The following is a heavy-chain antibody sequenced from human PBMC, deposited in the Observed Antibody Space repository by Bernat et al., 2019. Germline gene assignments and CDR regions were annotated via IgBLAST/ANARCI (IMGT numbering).Heavy chain of an antibody. V-gene: IGHV1-2*06. J-gene: IGHJ6*04. CDR1: GYTFTGYY. CDR2: INPNSGGT. D-gene: IGHD6-6*01. CDR3: ARLPDSSSSSEDV. Sequence: QVQLVQSGPEVKKPGASVKVSCKASGYTFTGYYMHWVRQAPGQGLEWMGRINPNSGGTNYAQKFQGRVTMTRETSISTAYMELSRLRSDDTAVYYCARLPDSSSSSEDVWGKGTTVTVSS.